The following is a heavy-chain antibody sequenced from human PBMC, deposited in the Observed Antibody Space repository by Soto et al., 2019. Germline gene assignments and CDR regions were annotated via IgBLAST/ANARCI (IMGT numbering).Heavy chain of an antibody. V-gene: IGHV1-69*08. J-gene: IGHJ4*02. D-gene: IGHD6-13*01. Sequence: QVQLVQSGAEVKKPGSSVKVSCKASGGTFSSYTISWVRQAPGQGLEWMGRIIPSLGIANYAQKFQGRVTITADKSTGTAYMELSSLRSEDTAVYYCARDGLHAAGPFDYWGQGTLVTVSS. CDR3: ARDGLHAAGPFDY. CDR2: IIPSLGIA. CDR1: GGTFSSYT.